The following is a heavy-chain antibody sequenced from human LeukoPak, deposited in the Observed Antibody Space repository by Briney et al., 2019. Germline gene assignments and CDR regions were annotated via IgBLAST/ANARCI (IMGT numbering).Heavy chain of an antibody. CDR3: ARGDRLGYCTNGVCYPTDY. Sequence: GGSLRLSCAASGFSFSIYNMNWVRQAPGKGLEWVSSISGSSSYTYYADSVKGRFTISRDNAKNSLYLQMNSLRAEDTAVYYCARGDRLGYCTNGVCYPTDYWGQGTLVTVSS. D-gene: IGHD2-8*01. V-gene: IGHV3-21*01. CDR1: GFSFSIYN. CDR2: ISGSSSYT. J-gene: IGHJ4*02.